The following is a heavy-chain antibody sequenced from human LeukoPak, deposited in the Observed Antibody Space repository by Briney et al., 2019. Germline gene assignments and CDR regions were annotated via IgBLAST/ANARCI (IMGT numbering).Heavy chain of an antibody. Sequence: SETLSLTCTVSGVSISSGGYYWSWIRQPPGKGLEWIGYIYHSGSTYYNPSLKSRVTISVDRSKNQFSLKLSSVTAADTAVYYCARVGDGDLDFWSGYKRLGAFDIWGQGTKVTVSS. CDR1: GVSISSGGYY. D-gene: IGHD3-3*01. CDR2: IYHSGST. CDR3: ARVGDGDLDFWSGYKRLGAFDI. J-gene: IGHJ3*02. V-gene: IGHV4-30-2*01.